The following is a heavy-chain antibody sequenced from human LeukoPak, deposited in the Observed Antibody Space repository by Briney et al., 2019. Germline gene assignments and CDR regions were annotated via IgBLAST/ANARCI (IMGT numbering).Heavy chain of an antibody. Sequence: GGSLRLSCAASGFTVDSNYLSWVRQAPGKGLEWVSTIYTGGNTYYADSVKGRFTISRDNSKNTLYLQMNSLRAEDTAVYYCARAGEYSSGWYFDYWGQGTLVTVSS. V-gene: IGHV3-53*05. CDR2: IYTGGNT. J-gene: IGHJ4*02. D-gene: IGHD6-19*01. CDR3: ARAGEYSSGWYFDY. CDR1: GFTVDSNY.